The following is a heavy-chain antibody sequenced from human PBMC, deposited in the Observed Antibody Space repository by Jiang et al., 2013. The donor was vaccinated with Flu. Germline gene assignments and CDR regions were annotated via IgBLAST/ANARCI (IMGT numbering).Heavy chain of an antibody. CDR1: GFSFSYSA. V-gene: IGHV3-33*01. CDR2: IWYDGSNK. J-gene: IGHJ6*02. Sequence: VQLVESGGGVVQPGRSLRLSCAASGFSFSYSAMHWVRQAPGKGLEWVALIWYDGSNKLHVDSVKGRFTISRDNSKNTLFLQMNSLRAEDTAVYYCARDRHVSYYYNYYGMDVWGQGPRSPSP. D-gene: IGHD3-10*02. CDR3: ARDRHVSYYYNYYGMDV.